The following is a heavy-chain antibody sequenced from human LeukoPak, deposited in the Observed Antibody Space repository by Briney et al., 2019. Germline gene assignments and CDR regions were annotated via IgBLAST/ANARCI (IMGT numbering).Heavy chain of an antibody. D-gene: IGHD2-15*01. Sequence: GGSLRLSCAASGFTFSDYYMSWIRQAPGKGLEWVSYISPSGSTKYYADSVKGRFTISRDNSKNTLYLQMNSLRAEDTAVYYCARALDIVVVVAATRGDYFDYWGQGTLVTVSS. CDR2: ISPSGSTK. CDR3: ARALDIVVVVAATRGDYFDY. J-gene: IGHJ4*02. CDR1: GFTFSDYY. V-gene: IGHV3-11*04.